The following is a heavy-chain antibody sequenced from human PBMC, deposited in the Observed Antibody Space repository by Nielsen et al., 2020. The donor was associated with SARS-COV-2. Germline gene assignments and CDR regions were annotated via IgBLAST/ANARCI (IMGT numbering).Heavy chain of an antibody. J-gene: IGHJ4*02. CDR3: TRGFYSQSDC. V-gene: IGHV3-21*01. CDR2: ISGDSNYI. CDR1: GFTFGDYP. Sequence: GESLKISCSASGFTFGDYPMTWVRQAPGKGLEWVASISGDSNYIFYSELVKGRFTMSRDNGKNSLYLQMNTLRSEDTALYYCTRGFYSQSDCWGQGTLVTVSS. D-gene: IGHD2-15*01.